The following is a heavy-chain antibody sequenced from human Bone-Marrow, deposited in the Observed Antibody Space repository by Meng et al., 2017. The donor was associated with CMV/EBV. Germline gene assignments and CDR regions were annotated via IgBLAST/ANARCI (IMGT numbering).Heavy chain of an antibody. Sequence: GESLKISCAASGFTFSSYEMNWVRQAPGKGLEWVSYISSSGSTIYYADSVKGRFTISRDNAKNSLYLQMNSLRAEDTAVYYCARDQARYYYDSSGIFDYWGQGTLVTASS. CDR1: GFTFSSYE. CDR3: ARDQARYYYDSSGIFDY. V-gene: IGHV3-48*03. CDR2: ISSSGSTI. D-gene: IGHD3-22*01. J-gene: IGHJ4*02.